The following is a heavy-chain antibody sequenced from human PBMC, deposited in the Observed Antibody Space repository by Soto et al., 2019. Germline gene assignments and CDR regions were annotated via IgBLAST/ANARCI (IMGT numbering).Heavy chain of an antibody. Sequence: GGSLRLSCAASGFNFSSYWMSWVRQAPGKGLEWVANIKQDGSEKYYVDSVKGRFTISRDNAKNSLYLQMNSLRAEDTAVYYCARESPETEYSSSSHYYYYYMDVWGKGTTVTVSS. D-gene: IGHD6-6*01. CDR1: GFNFSSYW. CDR2: IKQDGSEK. CDR3: ARESPETEYSSSSHYYYYYMDV. V-gene: IGHV3-7*01. J-gene: IGHJ6*03.